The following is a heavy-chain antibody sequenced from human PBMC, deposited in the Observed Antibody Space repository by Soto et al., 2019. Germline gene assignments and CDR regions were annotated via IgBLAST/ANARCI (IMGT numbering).Heavy chain of an antibody. CDR2: ISYDGSNK. D-gene: IGHD3-22*01. CDR1: GFTFSSYG. CDR3: AKDWYYDSRRPLLAY. J-gene: IGHJ4*02. V-gene: IGHV3-30*18. Sequence: GGSLRLSCAASGFTFSSYGMHWVRQAPGKGLEWVAVISYDGSNKYYADSVKGRFTISRDNSKNTLYLQMNSLRAEDTAVYYCAKDWYYDSRRPLLAYWGQGTLVTVSS.